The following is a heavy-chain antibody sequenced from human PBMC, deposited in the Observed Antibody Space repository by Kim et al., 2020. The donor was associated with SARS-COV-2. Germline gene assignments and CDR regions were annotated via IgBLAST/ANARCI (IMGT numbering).Heavy chain of an antibody. CDR1: GFTFSSYW. J-gene: IGHJ4*02. Sequence: GGSLRLSCAASGFTFSSYWMHWVRQPPGKGLVWVSRISSNGTSTSYADSVKGRFTISRDNAKNTLYLQMNSLRAEDTAVYYCASERSGCYPNLIDYWGQGTLGTVSP. CDR3: ASERSGCYPNLIDY. D-gene: IGHD3-3*01. CDR2: ISSNGTST. V-gene: IGHV3-74*01.